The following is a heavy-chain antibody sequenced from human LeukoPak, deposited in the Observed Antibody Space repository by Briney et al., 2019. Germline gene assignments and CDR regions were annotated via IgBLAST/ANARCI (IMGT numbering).Heavy chain of an antibody. CDR1: GGSISSSSYY. D-gene: IGHD3-3*01. Sequence: SETLSLTCTVSGGSISSSSYYWGWIRQPPGKGLEWIVCIYYSGSTYYNPSLKSRVTISVDTSKNQSSLKLSSVTAADTAVYYCARHPRLFGVVIPYYFDYWGQGTLVTVSS. J-gene: IGHJ4*02. CDR2: IYYSGST. V-gene: IGHV4-39*01. CDR3: ARHPRLFGVVIPYYFDY.